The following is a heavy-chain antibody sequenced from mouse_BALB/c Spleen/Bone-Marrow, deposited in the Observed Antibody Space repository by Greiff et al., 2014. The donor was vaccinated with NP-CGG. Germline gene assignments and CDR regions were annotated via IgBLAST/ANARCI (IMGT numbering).Heavy chain of an antibody. D-gene: IGHD1-1*01. V-gene: IGHV4-1*02. CDR1: GFDFSRYW. CDR3: ARQGYYGRSDY. J-gene: IGHJ2*01. CDR2: INPDSSTI. Sequence: VQLKQSGGGLVQPGGSLKLSCAASGFDFSRYWMSWVRQAPGKGPEWIGEINPDSSTINYTPSLKGKFIISRDNAKKTLYLQMSKVRSEDTALYYCARQGYYGRSDYWGQGTTLTVSS.